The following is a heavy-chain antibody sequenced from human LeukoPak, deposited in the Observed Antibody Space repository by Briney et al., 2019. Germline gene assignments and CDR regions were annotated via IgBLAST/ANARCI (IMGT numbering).Heavy chain of an antibody. J-gene: IGHJ2*01. CDR2: VSSDASNK. CDR3: ARELNGEVCFDL. V-gene: IGHV3-30*04. D-gene: IGHD7-27*01. CDR1: GFSFSSYA. Sequence: GRSQRLSCAASGFSFSSYAMHWVRQAPGKGLEWVAFVSSDASNKYYADSVKGRCTISRDNSKNTLYLQMNSLRSEDTAIYYCARELNGEVCFDLWGRGTLVTVSS.